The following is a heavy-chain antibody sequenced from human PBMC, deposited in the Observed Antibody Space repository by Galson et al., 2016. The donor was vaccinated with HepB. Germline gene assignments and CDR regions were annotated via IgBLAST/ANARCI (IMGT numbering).Heavy chain of an antibody. D-gene: IGHD4-17*01. V-gene: IGHV3-30-3*01. Sequence: SLGLSCAASGFTFSSYAMHWVRQAPGKGLEWVAIISYHGSKKYYADSVKGRFTISRDNSKNTLYLQMNSLRAEDTAVYYCARELGVTTFSDYYYYVMDVWGQGTTVTVSS. J-gene: IGHJ6*02. CDR3: ARELGVTTFSDYYYYVMDV. CDR2: ISYHGSKK. CDR1: GFTFSSYA.